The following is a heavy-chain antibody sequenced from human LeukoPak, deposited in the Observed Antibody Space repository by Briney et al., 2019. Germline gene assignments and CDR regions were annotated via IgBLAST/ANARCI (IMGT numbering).Heavy chain of an antibody. CDR1: GYTFTGYY. CDR3: ARAHYYYYYYMDV. J-gene: IGHJ6*03. Sequence: ASVTVSFTVSGYTFTGYYMHWVRQAPGQGLEWMGLINPNSGGTNYAQKFQGRVTMTRDTSISTAYMELSRLRSDDTAVYYCARAHYYYYYYMDVWGKGTTVTVS. V-gene: IGHV1-2*02. CDR2: INPNSGGT.